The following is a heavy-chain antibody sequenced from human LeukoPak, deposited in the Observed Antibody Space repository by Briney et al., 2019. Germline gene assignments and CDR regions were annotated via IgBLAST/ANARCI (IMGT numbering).Heavy chain of an antibody. CDR2: IYYSRST. V-gene: IGHV4-59*12. CDR3: ARDCSGGSCYYGFDY. CDR1: SDSLSSYY. J-gene: IGHJ4*02. Sequence: PSETLSLTCTVSSDSLSSYYWNWIRQPPGKGLEWIGYIYYSRSTNYNPSLESRVTISVDTSKNQLSQKLSSVTAADTAVYYCARDCSGGSCYYGFDYWGQGTLVTVSS. D-gene: IGHD2-15*01.